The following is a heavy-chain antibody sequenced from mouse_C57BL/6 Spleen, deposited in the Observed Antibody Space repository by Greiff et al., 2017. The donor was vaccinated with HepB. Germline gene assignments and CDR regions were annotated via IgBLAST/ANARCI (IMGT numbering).Heavy chain of an antibody. CDR2: IDPENGDT. CDR3: TTGDYAYYYAMDY. CDR1: GFNIKDDY. V-gene: IGHV14-4*01. J-gene: IGHJ4*01. Sequence: VQLQQSGAELVRPGASVKLSCTASGFNIKDDYMHWVKQRPEQGLEWIGWIDPENGDTEYASKFQGKATITADTSSNTAYLQLSSLTSEDTAVYYCTTGDYAYYYAMDYWGQGTSVTVSS. D-gene: IGHD2-4*01.